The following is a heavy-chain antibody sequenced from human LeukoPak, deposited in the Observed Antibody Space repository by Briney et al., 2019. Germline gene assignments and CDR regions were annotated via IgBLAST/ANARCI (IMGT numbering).Heavy chain of an antibody. V-gene: IGHV3-7*03. D-gene: IGHD4-17*01. CDR2: IKQDGSQK. CDR1: GFTFSSYW. CDR3: AKSVNTVTTYFDY. Sequence: PGGSLRLSCAASGFTFSSYWMSWVRQAPGKGLEWVANIKQDGSQKYYVDSVKGRFSISRDTSRNTLFLQMNSLRVEDTAVFYCAKSVNTVTTYFDYWGQGALVTVTS. J-gene: IGHJ4*02.